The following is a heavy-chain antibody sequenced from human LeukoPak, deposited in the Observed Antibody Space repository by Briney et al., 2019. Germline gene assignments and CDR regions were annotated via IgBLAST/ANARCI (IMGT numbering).Heavy chain of an antibody. D-gene: IGHD3-22*01. Sequence: GGSLRLSCTASGFTVSGNYMSWVRQAPGKGLECVSVIYSGGTTYYADSVKGRFTISRDNSKNTLYLQMNSLRVEDTAVYYCAAKWLLRRYWGQGTLVTVSS. CDR2: IYSGGTT. J-gene: IGHJ4*02. CDR3: AAKWLLRRY. CDR1: GFTVSGNY. V-gene: IGHV3-66*01.